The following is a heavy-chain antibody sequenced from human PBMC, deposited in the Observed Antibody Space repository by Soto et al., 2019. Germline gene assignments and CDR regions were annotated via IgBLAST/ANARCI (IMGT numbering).Heavy chain of an antibody. V-gene: IGHV3-33*01. D-gene: IGHD2-15*01. CDR2: IWYDGSNK. CDR3: ARRRRYCSGGSRSGIDY. CDR1: GFTFSSYG. Sequence: GGSLRLSCAASGFTFSSYGMHWVRQAPGKGLEWVAVIWYDGSNKYYADSVKGRFTISRDNSKNTLYLQMNSLRAEDTAVYYCARRRRYCSGGSRSGIDYWGQGTLVTVSS. J-gene: IGHJ4*02.